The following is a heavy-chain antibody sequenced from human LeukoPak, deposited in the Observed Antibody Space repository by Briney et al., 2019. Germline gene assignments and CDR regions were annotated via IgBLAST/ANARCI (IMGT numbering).Heavy chain of an antibody. D-gene: IGHD4/OR15-4a*01. CDR1: GDSVSSNSAA. V-gene: IGHV6-1*01. J-gene: IGHJ4*02. CDR3: ARGVQSIDY. CDR2: AFYRSKWYN. Sequence: SQTLSLTCALSGDSVSSNSAAWNWIRQSPSRGLEWLGRAFYRSKWYNDYAVSVKGRITINPDTSNNRFSLQLNSVTPEDTAVYYCARGVQSIDYWGQGTLVTVSS.